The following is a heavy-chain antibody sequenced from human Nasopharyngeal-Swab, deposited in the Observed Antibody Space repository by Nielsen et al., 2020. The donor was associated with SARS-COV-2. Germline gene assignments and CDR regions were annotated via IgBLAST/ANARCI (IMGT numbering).Heavy chain of an antibody. Sequence: GGSLRLSCAASGFTFSDYYMSWIRQAPGKGLEWVSYISSSGSTIYYADSVKGRFTISRDNAKNSLYLQMNSLRAEDTAVYYCAREDTDYYESSGYFDYWGQGTLVTVSS. D-gene: IGHD3-22*01. V-gene: IGHV3-11*01. CDR2: ISSSGSTI. CDR3: AREDTDYYESSGYFDY. CDR1: GFTFSDYY. J-gene: IGHJ4*02.